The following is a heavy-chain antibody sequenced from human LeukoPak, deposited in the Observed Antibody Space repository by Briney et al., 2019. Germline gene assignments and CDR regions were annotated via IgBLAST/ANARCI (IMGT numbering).Heavy chain of an antibody. V-gene: IGHV3-23*01. CDR3: ARDPNGAYIGAFDF. CDR2: ISGSGQNT. Sequence: GGSLRLSCAASGFTFTSYGLSWVRQSPGKGLDWVSAISGSGQNTHYADSVKGRFTISRDNSKSTLYLQMNSLRVDDTAIYYCARDPNGAYIGAFDFRGQGTMVSVSA. CDR1: GFTFTSYG. D-gene: IGHD4-17*01. J-gene: IGHJ3*01.